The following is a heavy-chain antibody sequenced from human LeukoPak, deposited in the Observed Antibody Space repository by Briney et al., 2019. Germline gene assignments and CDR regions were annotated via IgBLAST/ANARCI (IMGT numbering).Heavy chain of an antibody. D-gene: IGHD2-2*01. CDR3: ARGLDCRSTSCYLDN. Sequence: GGSLRLSCAASGFTFTKYWMTWARQAPGKGLEWVANIKQDGSEKFCVDSVKGRFTISRDNAKNSLDLQINSLGAEDTAVYYCARGLDCRSTSCYLDNWGRGTLVTVSS. CDR1: GFTFTKYW. J-gene: IGHJ4*02. V-gene: IGHV3-7*01. CDR2: IKQDGSEK.